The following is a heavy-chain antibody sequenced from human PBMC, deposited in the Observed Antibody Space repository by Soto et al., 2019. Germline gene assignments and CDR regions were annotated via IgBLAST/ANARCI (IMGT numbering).Heavy chain of an antibody. J-gene: IGHJ4*02. Sequence: QVQLVESGGGVVQPGRSLRLSCAASGFTFSSYDMHWVRQAPGKGLEWVAVISYDGSNKYYADSVKGRFTIARDNSKNTLYRQMNSLRAEDTAVYYCARDRRSGRQYQLPAYYFDYWGQGTLVTVSS. D-gene: IGHD2-2*01. CDR3: ARDRRSGRQYQLPAYYFDY. CDR1: GFTFSSYD. CDR2: ISYDGSNK. V-gene: IGHV3-30-3*01.